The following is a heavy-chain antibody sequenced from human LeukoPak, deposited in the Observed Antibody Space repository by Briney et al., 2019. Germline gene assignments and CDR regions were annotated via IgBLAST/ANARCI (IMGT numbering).Heavy chain of an antibody. CDR1: GFTFSNYG. CDR3: ARGVPYDSWSGPHYSDY. D-gene: IGHD3-3*01. CDR2: ISYDGNNK. J-gene: IGHJ4*02. V-gene: IGHV3-30*03. Sequence: PGGSLRLSCAASGFTFSNYGIHWVRQAPGKGLEWVAVISYDGNNKYYADSVKGRFTISRDNSKNTLFLQMNSLRAEDTAVYYCARGVPYDSWSGPHYSDYWGQGTLVTVSS.